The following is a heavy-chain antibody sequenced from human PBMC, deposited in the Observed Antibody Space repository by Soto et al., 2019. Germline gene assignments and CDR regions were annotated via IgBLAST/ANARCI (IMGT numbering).Heavy chain of an antibody. Sequence: SETLSLTCTVSSASISSSSYTWGWIRQPPGKGLEWIGSIYYSGITYYNPSLNSRVTVSVDTSKNQFSLKLSSVTAADTAVYYCARLLCEPGGLCYYGMDVWGQGTTVTVSS. CDR2: IYYSGIT. V-gene: IGHV4-39*01. CDR3: ARLLCEPGGLCYYGMDV. D-gene: IGHD2-8*02. J-gene: IGHJ6*02. CDR1: SASISSSSYT.